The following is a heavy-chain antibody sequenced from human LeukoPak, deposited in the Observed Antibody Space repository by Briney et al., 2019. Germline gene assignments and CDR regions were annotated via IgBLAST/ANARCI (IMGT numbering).Heavy chain of an antibody. D-gene: IGHD1-26*01. CDR1: ELPSGGYK. J-gene: IGHJ4*02. CDR2: ISSSGSTI. CDR3: LATGGY. V-gene: IGHV3-48*03. Sequence: PGGPLNSPFEPLELPSGGYKLTWFGKPQGKGLEWVSYISSSGSTIYYADSVKGRFTISRDNAKNSLYLQMNSLRAEDTAVYYCLATGGYWGQGTLVTVSS.